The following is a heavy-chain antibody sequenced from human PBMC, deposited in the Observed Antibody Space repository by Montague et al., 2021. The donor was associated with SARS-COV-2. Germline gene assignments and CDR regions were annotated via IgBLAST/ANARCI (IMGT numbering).Heavy chain of an antibody. D-gene: IGHD3-22*01. J-gene: IGHJ4*03. CDR3: ATGMDDSSDYYYSIDS. V-gene: IGHV1-24*01. Sequence: SVKVSCKVSGYNLTDLSMHWVRQGPGNGLEWMGCFEPEDGETSYAQKFQGRVTMTEDTSTDTAYMELSSLRSEDTAFCYCATGMDDSSDYYYSIDSWGHGTLVTVAS. CDR2: FEPEDGET. CDR1: GYNLTDLS.